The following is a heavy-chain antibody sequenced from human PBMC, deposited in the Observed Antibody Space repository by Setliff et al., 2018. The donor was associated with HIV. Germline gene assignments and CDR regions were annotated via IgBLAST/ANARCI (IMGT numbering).Heavy chain of an antibody. J-gene: IGHJ6*03. CDR2: IYFSDST. CDR3: ARHPRHYNILTGYRYYYMDV. Sequence: SETLSLTCAVSGVSISSSSYFWGRIRRPPGTGLDWIGSIYFSDSTYYNPSLESRVTISMDTSKNQFSLKLTSVTAAGTAVYYCARHPRHYNILTGYRYYYMDVWGKGTTVTVSS. D-gene: IGHD3-9*01. CDR1: GVSISSSSYF. V-gene: IGHV4-39*01.